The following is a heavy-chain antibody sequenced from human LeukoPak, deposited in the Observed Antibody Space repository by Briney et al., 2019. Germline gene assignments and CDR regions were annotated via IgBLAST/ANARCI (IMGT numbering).Heavy chain of an antibody. CDR2: ISYDGSNK. CDR1: GFTFSSYA. CDR3: ARDSQDEGPPFYFDY. J-gene: IGHJ4*02. Sequence: GSLRLSCAASGFTFSSYAMHWVRQAPGKGLEWVAVISYDGSNKHYADSVKGRFTISRDNSKNTLYLQMNSLRAEDTAVYYCARDSQDEGPPFYFDYWGQGTLVTVSS. V-gene: IGHV3-30*01.